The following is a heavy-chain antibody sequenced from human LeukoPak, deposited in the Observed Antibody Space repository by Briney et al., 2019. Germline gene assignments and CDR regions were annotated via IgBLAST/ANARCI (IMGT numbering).Heavy chain of an antibody. CDR3: ARGEFSYYYDSSGYSPFDP. Sequence: KPSETLSLTCTVSGGSISSYYWSWIRQPPGKGLEWIGYIYYSGSTNYNPSLKSRVTISVDTSKNQFSLKLSSVTAAGTAVYYCARGEFSYYYDSSGYSPFDPWGQGTLVTVSS. V-gene: IGHV4-59*01. CDR1: GGSISSYY. J-gene: IGHJ5*02. D-gene: IGHD3-22*01. CDR2: IYYSGST.